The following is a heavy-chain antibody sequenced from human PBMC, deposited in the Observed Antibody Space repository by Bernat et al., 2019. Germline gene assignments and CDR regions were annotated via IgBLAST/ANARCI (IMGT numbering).Heavy chain of an antibody. D-gene: IGHD5-12*01. CDR1: GFTFSTYA. J-gene: IGHJ4*02. V-gene: IGHV3-23*01. Sequence: EVQLLESGGGLVQPGGSLRLSCAASGFTFSTYAMSWVRQAPGKGLEWVSTISGSGGSTYYADSVKGRFTMSRDNPKNTLYVQMNSLRAEDTAVYYCAKGRGYSGYDDLDYWGQGTLVTVSS. CDR3: AKGRGYSGYDDLDY. CDR2: ISGSGGST.